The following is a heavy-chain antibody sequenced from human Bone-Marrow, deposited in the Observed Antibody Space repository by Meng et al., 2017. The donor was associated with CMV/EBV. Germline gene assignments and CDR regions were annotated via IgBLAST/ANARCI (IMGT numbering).Heavy chain of an antibody. CDR2: IWYDGSNK. V-gene: IGHV3-33*01. J-gene: IGHJ6*02. CDR3: ARDARIAALRYYGMDV. Sequence: GESLKISCAASGFTFSSYGMHWVRQAPGKGLEWVAVIWYDGSNKYYADSVKGRFTISRDNSKNTLYLQMNSLRSDDTAVYYCARDARIAALRYYGMDVWGQGTTVTVSS. D-gene: IGHD6-13*01. CDR1: GFTFSSYG.